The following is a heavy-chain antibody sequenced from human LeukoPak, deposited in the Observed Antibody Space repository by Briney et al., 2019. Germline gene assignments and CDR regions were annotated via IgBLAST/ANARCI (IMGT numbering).Heavy chain of an antibody. V-gene: IGHV3-33*06. D-gene: IGHD3-22*01. CDR1: GFTFRSYG. Sequence: GGSLRLSCAASGFTFRSYGMQWVRQAPGKGLEWVAVIWYDGSNKYYADSVKGRFTISRDNSKNTLYLQMNSLRAEDTAVYYCAKGGYYYDSSGTNDYWGQGTLVTVSS. CDR2: IWYDGSNK. J-gene: IGHJ4*02. CDR3: AKGGYYYDSSGTNDY.